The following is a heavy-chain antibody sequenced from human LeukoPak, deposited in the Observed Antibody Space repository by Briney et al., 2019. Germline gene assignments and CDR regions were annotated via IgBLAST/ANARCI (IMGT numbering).Heavy chain of an antibody. Sequence: GGSLRLSCTASGFTVSTNSMTWVRQAPGKGLEWVSVIKSGGNTYYADSVKGRFTTSRDNSKNTLFLQMDSLRPDDTAVYYCAGGRTRDYWGQGTLVTVSS. D-gene: IGHD2-2*01. CDR2: IKSGGNT. CDR1: GFTVSTNS. CDR3: AGGRTRDY. V-gene: IGHV3-53*01. J-gene: IGHJ4*02.